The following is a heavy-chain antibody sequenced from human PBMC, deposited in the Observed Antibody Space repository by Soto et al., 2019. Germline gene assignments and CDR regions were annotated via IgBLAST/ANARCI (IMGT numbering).Heavy chain of an antibody. Sequence: ASLKVSCKASGYTFASYAISWMRQAPGQGLEWMGWISAYNGNTNYAQKLQGRVTMTTDTSTSTAYMELRSLRSDDTAVYYCARDRSVGNADYWGQGTLVTVSS. CDR3: ARDRSVGNADY. D-gene: IGHD1-1*01. CDR2: ISAYNGNT. J-gene: IGHJ4*02. V-gene: IGHV1-18*01. CDR1: GYTFASYA.